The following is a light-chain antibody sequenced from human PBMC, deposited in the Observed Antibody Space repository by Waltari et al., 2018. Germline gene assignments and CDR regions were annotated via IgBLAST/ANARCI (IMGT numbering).Light chain of an antibody. V-gene: IGKV3-11*01. Sequence: EIVLTQSPATLSLSPGERATLSCRASPSVSNYLAWYQQKSGQAPRLLIYDASPRATGTPARFSGSGSGTAFTLTISSLEPEDFAFYYCQQRGNGLTFGGGTKVEIK. CDR2: DAS. CDR1: PSVSNY. J-gene: IGKJ4*01. CDR3: QQRGNGLT.